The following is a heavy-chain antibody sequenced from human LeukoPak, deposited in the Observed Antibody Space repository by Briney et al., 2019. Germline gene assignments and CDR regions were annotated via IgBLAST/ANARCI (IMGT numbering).Heavy chain of an antibody. CDR3: ARRGVSSSWSRDAFDI. CDR1: GYSFTSYW. D-gene: IGHD6-13*01. Sequence: KCGESLKISCKGSGYSFTSYWIGWVRQMPGKGLEWMGIIYPGDSDTRYSPSFQGQVTISADKSISTAYLQWSSLKASDTAMYYCARRGVSSSWSRDAFDIWGQGTMVTVSS. V-gene: IGHV5-51*01. J-gene: IGHJ3*02. CDR2: IYPGDSDT.